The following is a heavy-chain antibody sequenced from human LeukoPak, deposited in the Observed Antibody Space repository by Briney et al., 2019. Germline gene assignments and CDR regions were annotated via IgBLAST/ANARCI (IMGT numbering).Heavy chain of an antibody. CDR3: ARDSLELPRRNWFDP. D-gene: IGHD1-7*01. CDR2: INPSGRST. V-gene: IGHV1-46*02. Sequence: ASVRLSCKASPYTFYKYYIHWVRQAPGEGGEWMGVINPSGRSTSYTQQFQGRVTVTRDTSTSTVYMDLSSLRSEDSAVYYCARDSLELPRRNWFDPWGQGTLVTVSS. CDR1: PYTFYKYY. J-gene: IGHJ5*02.